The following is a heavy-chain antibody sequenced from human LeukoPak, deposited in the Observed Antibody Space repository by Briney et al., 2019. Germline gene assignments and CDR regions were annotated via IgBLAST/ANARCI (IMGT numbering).Heavy chain of an antibody. CDR3: ARSSSGWYGDY. J-gene: IGHJ4*02. Sequence: SETLSLTCAVYGGSFSGYYWSWIRQPPGTGLEWIGEINHSGSTNYNPSLKSRVTISVDTSKNQFSLKLSSVTAADTAVYYCARSSSGWYGDYWGQGTLVTASS. V-gene: IGHV4-34*01. CDR2: INHSGST. D-gene: IGHD6-19*01. CDR1: GGSFSGYY.